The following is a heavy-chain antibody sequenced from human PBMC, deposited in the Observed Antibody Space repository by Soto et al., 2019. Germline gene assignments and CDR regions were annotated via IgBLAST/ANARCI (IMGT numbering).Heavy chain of an antibody. V-gene: IGHV1-69*12. Sequence: QVQLVQSGAEVKKPGSSVKVSCKASGGTFSSYAISWVRQAPGQGLEWMGGIIPIFGTANYAQKFQGRVTITAYEATSTAYMELSSLRSEDTAVYYCARDWAKGLNYWYFDLWGRGTLVTVSS. CDR3: ARDWAKGLNYWYFDL. D-gene: IGHD2-8*01. CDR2: IIPIFGTA. CDR1: GGTFSSYA. J-gene: IGHJ2*01.